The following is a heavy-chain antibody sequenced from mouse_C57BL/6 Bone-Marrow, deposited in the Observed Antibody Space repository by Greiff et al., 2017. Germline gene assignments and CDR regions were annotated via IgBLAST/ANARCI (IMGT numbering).Heavy chain of an antibody. D-gene: IGHD2-2*01. V-gene: IGHV5-4*01. J-gene: IGHJ3*01. Sequence: EVKVEESGGGLVKPGGSLKLSCAASGFTFSSYAMSWVRQTPEKRLEWVATISDGGRYTYYPDNVKGRFNISRDNAKNNRYMQMSHLKSEDTAMYYCARDRWLRFAYWGQGTLVTGSA. CDR3: ARDRWLRFAY. CDR2: ISDGGRYT. CDR1: GFTFSSYA.